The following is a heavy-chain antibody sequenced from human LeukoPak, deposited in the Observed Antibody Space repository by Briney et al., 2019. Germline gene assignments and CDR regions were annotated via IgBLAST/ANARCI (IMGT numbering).Heavy chain of an antibody. D-gene: IGHD6-19*01. CDR3: ARGYSQSAVAAKGGFDY. V-gene: IGHV4-34*01. J-gene: IGHJ4*02. CDR2: INHSGST. CDR1: GGSFSGYY. Sequence: PSETLSLTCAVYGGSFSGYYWSWSRQPPGKGLEWIGGINHSGSTNYTPSLKSRVTISVDTSKNQFSLELSCVTGADTGAYYCARGYSQSAVAAKGGFDYWGQGTLVSVSS.